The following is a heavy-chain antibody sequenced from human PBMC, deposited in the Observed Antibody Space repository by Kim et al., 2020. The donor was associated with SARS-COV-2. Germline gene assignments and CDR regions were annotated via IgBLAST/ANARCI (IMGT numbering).Heavy chain of an antibody. Sequence: GGSLRLSCAASGFTFSSYGMHWVRQTPGKGLEWVAVIWYDGSNKYYADSVKGRITISRDNSKNTLYLQMNSLRAEDTAVYYCAKDRQQLVPLYWFDPWGQGTLVTVSS. V-gene: IGHV3-33*06. D-gene: IGHD6-13*01. CDR3: AKDRQQLVPLYWFDP. J-gene: IGHJ5*02. CDR2: IWYDGSNK. CDR1: GFTFSSYG.